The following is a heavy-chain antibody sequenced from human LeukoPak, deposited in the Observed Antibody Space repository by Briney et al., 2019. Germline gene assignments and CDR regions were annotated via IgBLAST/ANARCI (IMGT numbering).Heavy chain of an antibody. CDR2: ISGSGDST. D-gene: IGHD4-17*01. CDR1: GFTFSSYA. CDR3: AKMGGDYNFYYYYMDV. J-gene: IGHJ6*03. V-gene: IGHV3-23*01. Sequence: GGSLRLSCAASGFTFSSYAMTWVRQAPGKGLEWVSLISGSGDSTYFADSVRGRFTISRDNSKNTLYLQPKSLRAEDTAVYYCAKMGGDYNFYYYYMDVWGKGTTVTVSS.